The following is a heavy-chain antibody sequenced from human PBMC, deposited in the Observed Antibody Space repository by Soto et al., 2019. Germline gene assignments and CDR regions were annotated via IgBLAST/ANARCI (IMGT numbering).Heavy chain of an antibody. V-gene: IGHV3-53*01. Sequence: GGSLRLSCAISGFSVSSNYLSWVRQAPGKGLEWVSVHYSGGSTYYADSVQGRFTISRDKSNNTLYLQMRRVRAEDTAVYFCARHRHPRGTVGAISPLDPWGQGTQVTISS. J-gene: IGHJ5*02. CDR1: GFSVSSNY. CDR3: ARHRHPRGTVGAISPLDP. CDR2: HYSGGST. D-gene: IGHD1-26*01.